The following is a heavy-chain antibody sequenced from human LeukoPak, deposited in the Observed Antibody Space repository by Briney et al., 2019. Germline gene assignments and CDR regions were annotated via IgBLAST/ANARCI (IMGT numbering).Heavy chain of an antibody. CDR2: IIPIFGTA. CDR1: GGTFSSYA. J-gene: IGHJ5*02. Sequence: ASVTVSCKASGGTFSSYASSWVRPPPGQGLQWMGGIIPIFGTANYAQKFQGRVTITTDESTSTAYMELSNLRSEDTAVYYCAVGLIAEENWFDPWGQGTLVTVSS. CDR3: AVGLIAEENWFDP. D-gene: IGHD6-13*01. V-gene: IGHV1-69*05.